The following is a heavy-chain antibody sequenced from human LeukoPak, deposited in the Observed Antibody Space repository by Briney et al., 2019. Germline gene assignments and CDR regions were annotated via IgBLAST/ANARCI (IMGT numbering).Heavy chain of an antibody. Sequence: GGSLSLSCAPSGFTFTSTAMSWVGQPPGKGLGWVSAISGSGGSTYYADSVKGRFTISRDNSKNTLYLQMNSLRAEDTAVYYCAKDHGYYDSSGYSPFDYWGQGTLVTVSS. D-gene: IGHD3-22*01. V-gene: IGHV3-23*01. J-gene: IGHJ4*02. CDR3: AKDHGYYDSSGYSPFDY. CDR1: GFTFTSTA. CDR2: ISGSGGST.